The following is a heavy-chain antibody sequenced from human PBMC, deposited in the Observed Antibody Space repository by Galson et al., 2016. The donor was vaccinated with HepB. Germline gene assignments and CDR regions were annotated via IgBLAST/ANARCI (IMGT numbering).Heavy chain of an antibody. CDR1: GFTFSSFT. CDR3: ARSGSAPHYDYNWGTYNDKNYYFDS. D-gene: IGHD3-16*01. J-gene: IGHJ4*02. Sequence: SLRLSCAASGFTFSSFTMHWVRQAPGKGLEWVSSMTSTTNYILSAGSVKGRFTISSDIAKNSLYLQMNSLRAEDTAAYYCARSGSAPHYDYNWGTYNDKNYYFDSWGQGTLVTVSS. V-gene: IGHV3-21*06. CDR2: MTSTTNYI.